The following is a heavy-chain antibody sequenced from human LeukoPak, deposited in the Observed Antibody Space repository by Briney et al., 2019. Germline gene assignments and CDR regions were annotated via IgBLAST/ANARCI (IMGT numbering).Heavy chain of an antibody. D-gene: IGHD3-16*01. CDR3: ASSRGRGRFYYYYGMDV. CDR1: GYTFSSYG. Sequence: ASVKVSCKASGYTFSSYGISWVRQAPGQGLEWMGWISAYNGNTNYAQKLQGRVTMTTDTSTSTAYKELRSLRSDDTAVYYCASSRGRGRFYYYYGMDVWGQGTTVTVSS. V-gene: IGHV1-18*01. J-gene: IGHJ6*02. CDR2: ISAYNGNT.